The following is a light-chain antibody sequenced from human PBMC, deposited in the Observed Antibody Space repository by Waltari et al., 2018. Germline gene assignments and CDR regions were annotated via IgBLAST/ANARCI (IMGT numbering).Light chain of an antibody. Sequence: QSALTQPASVPGSPGQSITISCTGTSSDVGTYNLVSWYQEHPGKAPKLIIYEGSKRPSAISNRFSGSKSGNTASLTISGLQAEDEADYYCCSYVSSGTLMFGGGTKLTVL. CDR2: EGS. CDR3: CSYVSSGTLM. CDR1: SSDVGTYNL. V-gene: IGLV2-23*01. J-gene: IGLJ3*02.